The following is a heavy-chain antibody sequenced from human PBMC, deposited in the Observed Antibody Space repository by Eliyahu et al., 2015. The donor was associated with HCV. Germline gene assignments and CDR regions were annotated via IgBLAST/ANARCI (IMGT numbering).Heavy chain of an antibody. D-gene: IGHD3-9*01. CDR1: GFTFSGYW. CDR2: YCDDSST. Sequence: EVRVVESGGGLVQPGGSLRLSCSASGFTFSGYWMHWVRQAPGKGAGVGPPFYCDDSSTSFADSVKSRFTISRDNAKNTLYLQMNSLRPEDTAMYHCARSFDTNAFDIWGHGTMVTVSS. V-gene: IGHV3-74*01. CDR3: ARSFDTNAFDI. J-gene: IGHJ3*02.